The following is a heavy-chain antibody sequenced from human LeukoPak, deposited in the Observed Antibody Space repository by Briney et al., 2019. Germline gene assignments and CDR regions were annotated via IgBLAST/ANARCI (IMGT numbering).Heavy chain of an antibody. CDR1: AFTFSYCA. CDR3: ARGPKYYYDDSAYYYGYFDY. Sequence: GGSLRLSCAASAFTFSYCAMHWVRQAPGKGLEWVAVISYDGSNKYYADSVKGRFTISRDSSKNTLYLQMNSLRSEDTAVYYCARGPKYYYDDSAYYYGYFDYWGQGTLVTVSS. CDR2: ISYDGSNK. J-gene: IGHJ4*02. D-gene: IGHD3-22*01. V-gene: IGHV3-30-3*01.